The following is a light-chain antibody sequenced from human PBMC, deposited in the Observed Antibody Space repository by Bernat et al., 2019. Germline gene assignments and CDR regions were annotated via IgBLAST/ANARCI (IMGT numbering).Light chain of an antibody. CDR1: QVIGTY. V-gene: IGKV1-9*01. Sequence: DIQLTQSPSFLSASVGDRVTITCRASQVIGTYLAWYHQKPGKAPHLLIYGASTLQSGVPSRFSGSGSGTDFTLTISSLQPEDSATYYCQQLDKFPITFGQGTRLEIK. J-gene: IGKJ5*01. CDR2: GAS. CDR3: QQLDKFPIT.